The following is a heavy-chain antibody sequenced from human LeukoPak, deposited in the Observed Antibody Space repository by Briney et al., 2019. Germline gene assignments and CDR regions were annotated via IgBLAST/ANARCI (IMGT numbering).Heavy chain of an antibody. D-gene: IGHD5-18*01. V-gene: IGHV4-38-2*02. CDR1: GYSISSGYY. CDR2: IT. CDR3: ASLDTAMVWSIYY. J-gene: IGHJ4*02. Sequence: SETLSLTCTVSGYSISSGYYWGWIRQPPGKGLEWIGSITYYNPSLKSRVTISVDTSKNQFSLKLSSVTAADTAVYYCASLDTAMVWSIYYWGQGTLVTVSS.